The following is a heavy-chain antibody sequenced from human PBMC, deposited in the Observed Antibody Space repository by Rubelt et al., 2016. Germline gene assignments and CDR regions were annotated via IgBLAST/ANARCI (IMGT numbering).Heavy chain of an antibody. J-gene: IGHJ5*02. V-gene: IGHV4-59*08. Sequence: QVQLQESGPGLVKPSETLPLTCSVSGDSVNRNYWSWIRQAPDKGLEWIGYIHYTGSTLYNPALQSRLSISRDTPRNQFSRRLIAVTAADTAVYYCARRKVSALPVNEFNWFNPWGQGTLVTVSS. CDR3: ARRKVSALPVNEFNWFNP. D-gene: IGHD1-26*01. CDR2: IHYTGST. CDR1: GDSVNRNY.